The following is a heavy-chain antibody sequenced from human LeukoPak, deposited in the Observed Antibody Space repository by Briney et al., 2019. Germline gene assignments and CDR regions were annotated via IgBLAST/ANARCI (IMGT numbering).Heavy chain of an antibody. CDR2: MNPNSGNT. CDR3: ARALHCSGGSCYSAPTPYDY. D-gene: IGHD2-15*01. V-gene: IGHV1-8*03. CDR1: GYTFTSYD. J-gene: IGHJ4*02. Sequence: ASVKVSCKASGYTFTSYDINWVRQATGQGLEWMGWMNPNSGNTGYAQNFQGRVTITRDTSINTAYMELSSLRSEDTAIYFCARALHCSGGSCYSAPTPYDYWGRGTPVTVSS.